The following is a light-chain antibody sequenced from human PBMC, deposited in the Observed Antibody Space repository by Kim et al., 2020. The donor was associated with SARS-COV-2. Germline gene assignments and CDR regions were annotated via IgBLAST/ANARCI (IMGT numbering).Light chain of an antibody. Sequence: QSALTQPASVSGSPGQSITISCTGTSSDVGGYNYVSWYQQHPGKAPKLMIYDVIKRPSGVSNRFSGSKSGNTASLTISGLPAEDEADYYCSSYTTTSTSVFGGGTQLTVL. V-gene: IGLV2-14*01. CDR3: SSYTTTSTSV. J-gene: IGLJ2*01. CDR2: DVI. CDR1: SSDVGGYNY.